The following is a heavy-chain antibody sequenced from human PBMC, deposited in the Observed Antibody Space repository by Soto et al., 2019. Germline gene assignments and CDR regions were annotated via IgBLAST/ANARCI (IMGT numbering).Heavy chain of an antibody. CDR1: GFSFSSYA. D-gene: IGHD3-10*01. CDR2: TTDDGGRT. V-gene: IGHV3-23*01. Sequence: EVQLLESGGGLVEPGGSLRLSCTASGFSFSSYAMTWVRQAPGKGLEWVSSTTDDGGRTFYADSVKGRFTISRDNSNNGLYRQRSSVRAEDTAFYCGAKGGGFGTGAYYNVAYWGQGTLVTVSS. J-gene: IGHJ4*02. CDR3: AKGGGFGTGAYYNVAY.